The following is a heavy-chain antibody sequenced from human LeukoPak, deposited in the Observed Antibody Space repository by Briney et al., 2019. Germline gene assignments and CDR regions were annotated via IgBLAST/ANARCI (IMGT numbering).Heavy chain of an antibody. Sequence: ASVRVSCKASGYTFTSYYMNWVRQAPGQGLKWMGRINPSGGSTNYAQKFQGRVTVTRDTSTSTVYMELSSLRSEDTAVYYCARGSINYNSGGYYDNPPLDYWGQGTLVTVSS. CDR1: GYTFTSYY. J-gene: IGHJ4*02. CDR3: ARGSINYNSGGYYDNPPLDY. V-gene: IGHV1-46*01. CDR2: INPSGGST. D-gene: IGHD3-22*01.